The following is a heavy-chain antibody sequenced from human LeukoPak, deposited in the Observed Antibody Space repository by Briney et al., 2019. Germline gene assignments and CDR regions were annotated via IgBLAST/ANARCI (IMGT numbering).Heavy chain of an antibody. CDR3: ARDSTEVEMATIVVFDY. CDR1: GYTFTSYG. V-gene: IGHV1-18*01. J-gene: IGHJ4*02. CDR2: ISAYNGNT. D-gene: IGHD5-24*01. Sequence: GASAKLSCKASGYTFTSYGISWVRHAPGQGHEWMGWISAYNGNTNCAQKLQGRVTMTTDTSTSTAYMELRSLRSDDTAVYYWARDSTEVEMATIVVFDYWGQGTLVTVSS.